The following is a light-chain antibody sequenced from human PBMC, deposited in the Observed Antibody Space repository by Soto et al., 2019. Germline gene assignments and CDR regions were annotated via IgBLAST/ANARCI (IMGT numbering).Light chain of an antibody. J-gene: IGLJ2*01. CDR2: DVS. Sequence: QSVLTQPASVSGSPGQSITISCTGTSSDVENYTLVSWYQKHPGKAPKLMIYDVSKRPSGVSDRFSGSKSGNTASLTISGLQAEDEADYYCCSFAGSSTHVLFGGATKLTVL. V-gene: IGLV2-23*02. CDR1: SSDVENYTL. CDR3: CSFAGSSTHVL.